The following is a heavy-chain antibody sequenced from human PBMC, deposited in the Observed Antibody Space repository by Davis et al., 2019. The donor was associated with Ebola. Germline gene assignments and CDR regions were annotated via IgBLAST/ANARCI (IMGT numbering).Heavy chain of an antibody. J-gene: IGHJ4*02. CDR1: GFTFDDFT. D-gene: IGHD3-3*01. CDR2: INSDGSST. V-gene: IGHV3-74*01. Sequence: GESLKISCAASGFTFDDFTMHWVRQAPGKGLVWVSRINSDGSSTSYADSVKGRFTVSRDNAKNTLYLQMNSLRAEDTAVYYCARETSGFLEWLDYWGQGTLLTVSS. CDR3: ARETSGFLEWLDY.